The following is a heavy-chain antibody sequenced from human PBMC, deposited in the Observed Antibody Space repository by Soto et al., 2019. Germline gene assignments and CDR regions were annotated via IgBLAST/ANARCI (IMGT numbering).Heavy chain of an antibody. CDR2: IYYSGST. CDR3: TTLGTYFGSGSYYPLDY. V-gene: IGHV4-59*11. D-gene: IGHD3-10*01. J-gene: IGHJ4*02. CDR1: GDSISGHY. Sequence: SETLSLTCTVSGDSISGHYWSWIRQPPGKGLEWIGYIYYSGSTNYNPSLKGRVTMSVDTSKNQFSLKLTSVTAADTAVYFCTTLGTYFGSGSYYPLDYWGQGALVTVSS.